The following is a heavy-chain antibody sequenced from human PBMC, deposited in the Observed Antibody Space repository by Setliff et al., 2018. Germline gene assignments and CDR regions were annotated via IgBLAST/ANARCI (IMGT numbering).Heavy chain of an antibody. CDR1: GGTFSSYA. V-gene: IGHV1-69*13. CDR3: ARDGDSSGWYAGGEFDY. Sequence: SVKVSCKASGGTFSSYAISWVRQAPGQGLEWMGGIIPIFGTANYAQKFQGRVTITADESKSTAYMELGSPRAEDMAVYYCARDGDSSGWYAGGEFDYWGQGTLVTVSS. CDR2: IIPIFGTA. D-gene: IGHD6-19*01. J-gene: IGHJ4*02.